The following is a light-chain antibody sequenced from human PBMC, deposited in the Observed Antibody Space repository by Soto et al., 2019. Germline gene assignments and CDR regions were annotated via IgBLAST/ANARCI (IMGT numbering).Light chain of an antibody. J-gene: IGKJ1*01. CDR1: QSVSSNY. CDR3: QHYVSAPWT. CDR2: GAS. Sequence: EIVLTQSPGTLSLSPGERATLSCRASQSVSSNYLAWYQQKPGQAPRLLIYGASSRATGIPDRFSGSGSGTDFTLTISRLEAEEFAVYYCQHYVSAPWTFGQGTKVEIK. V-gene: IGKV3-20*01.